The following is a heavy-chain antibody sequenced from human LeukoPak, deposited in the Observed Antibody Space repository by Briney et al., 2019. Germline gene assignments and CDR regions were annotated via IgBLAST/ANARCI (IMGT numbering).Heavy chain of an antibody. Sequence: SETLSLTCTVSGGSISSYYWSWIRQPPGKGLEWIGYIYYSGSTNYNPSLKSRVTISVDTSKNQFSLKLGSVTAADTAVYYCARLNYYYDSSGYYPTYYYYGMDVWGQGTTVTVSS. CDR1: GGSISSYY. CDR2: IYYSGST. V-gene: IGHV4-59*08. D-gene: IGHD3-22*01. CDR3: ARLNYYYDSSGYYPTYYYYGMDV. J-gene: IGHJ6*02.